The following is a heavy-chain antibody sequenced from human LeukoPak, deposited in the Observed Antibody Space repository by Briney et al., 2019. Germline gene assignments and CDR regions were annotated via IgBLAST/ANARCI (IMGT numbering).Heavy chain of an antibody. CDR3: ARVIGYDQLDY. J-gene: IGHJ4*02. Sequence: SKTLSLTCSVSGGSISSGDYYWSWIRQHPGKGLEWIGYIHYSGSTYYNPSLKSRVSISVSTSKNRFSLQLSSVTAADTAVYYCARVIGYDQLDYWGQGTLVTVSS. CDR1: GGSISSGDYY. CDR2: IHYSGST. V-gene: IGHV4-31*03. D-gene: IGHD5-12*01.